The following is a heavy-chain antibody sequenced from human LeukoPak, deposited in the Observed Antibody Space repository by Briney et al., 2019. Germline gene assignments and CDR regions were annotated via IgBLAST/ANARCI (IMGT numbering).Heavy chain of an antibody. CDR2: ISGYSGNT. J-gene: IGHJ4*02. D-gene: IGHD2-2*01. V-gene: IGHV1-18*01. CDR1: GYTFTSYG. Sequence: ASVKVSCKASGYTFTSYGISWVRQAPGQGLEWMGWISGYSGNTNYVQKFQGRVTMATDTSTSTVYMELRSLRSDDTAVYYCARDIATVVHQEWGQGTLVTVSS. CDR3: ARDIATVVHQE.